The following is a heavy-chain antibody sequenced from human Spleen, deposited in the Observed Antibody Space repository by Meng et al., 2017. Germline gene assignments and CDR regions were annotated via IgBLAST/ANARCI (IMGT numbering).Heavy chain of an antibody. V-gene: IGHV4-31*03. Sequence: QAQLQESGPGPVEQSHAPSLTGTGSGDSITSGAYYWSWVRQLPGRGLEWIGYTCHSWTTSYNPSLKSGVTISVDTTENPFTLSLRSVTAADTAVYYCARWYCSGGTCHFVDYWGQGTLVTVSS. J-gene: IGHJ4*02. D-gene: IGHD2-15*01. CDR2: TCHSWTT. CDR1: GDSITSGAYY. CDR3: ARWYCSGGTCHFVDY.